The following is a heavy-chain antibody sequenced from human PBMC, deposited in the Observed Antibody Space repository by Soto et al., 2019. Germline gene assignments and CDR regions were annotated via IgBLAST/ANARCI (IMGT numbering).Heavy chain of an antibody. CDR3: ASGRAIYGDYYYGMDV. CDR2: MNPNSGNT. Sequence: ASVKVSCKASGYTFTSYDINWVRQATGQGLEWMGWMNPNSGNTGYAQKFQGRVTMTRNTSISTAYMELSSLRSEDTAVYYCASGRAIYGDYYYGMDVWGQGTTVTVSS. CDR1: GYTFTSYD. J-gene: IGHJ6*02. V-gene: IGHV1-8*01. D-gene: IGHD4-17*01.